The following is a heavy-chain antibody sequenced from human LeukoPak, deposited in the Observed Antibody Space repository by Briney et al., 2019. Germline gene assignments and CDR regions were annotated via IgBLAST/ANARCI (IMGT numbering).Heavy chain of an antibody. Sequence: SETLSLTCTVSGGSISSYYWSWIRQPPGKGLEWIGYIYYSGSTNYNPSLKSRVTISVDTSKNQFSLKLSSVTAADTAVYYCARAWHSSSFDYWGQGTLVTVSS. J-gene: IGHJ4*02. D-gene: IGHD6-6*01. CDR2: IYYSGST. V-gene: IGHV4-59*01. CDR1: GGSISSYY. CDR3: ARAWHSSSFDY.